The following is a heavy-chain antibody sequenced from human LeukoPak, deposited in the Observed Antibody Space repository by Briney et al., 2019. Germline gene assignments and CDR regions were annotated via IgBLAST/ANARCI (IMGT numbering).Heavy chain of an antibody. Sequence: KPSETLSLTCTVSGGSISSYYWSWIRQPPGKGLEWIGYIYYSGSTNYNPSLKSRVTMSVDTSINQFSLKLSSVTAADTAVYYCARWDYLNWFDPWGQGTRHTVSS. D-gene: IGHD1-26*01. J-gene: IGHJ5*02. CDR3: ARWDYLNWFDP. V-gene: IGHV4-59*01. CDR1: GGSISSYY. CDR2: IYYSGST.